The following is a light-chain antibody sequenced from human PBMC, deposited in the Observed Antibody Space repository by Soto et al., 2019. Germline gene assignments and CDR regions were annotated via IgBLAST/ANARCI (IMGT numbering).Light chain of an antibody. CDR1: SSDVGGYNY. V-gene: IGLV2-14*01. CDR3: SSYTRSSTLI. Sequence: QAVLTQPPSASGTPGQRVTISCTGTSSDVGGYNYVSWYRQHPGKAPKLMIYEVRNRPSGVSNRFSGSKSGNTASLTISGLQAEDEADYYCSSYTRSSTLIFGIGTKLTVL. CDR2: EVR. J-gene: IGLJ1*01.